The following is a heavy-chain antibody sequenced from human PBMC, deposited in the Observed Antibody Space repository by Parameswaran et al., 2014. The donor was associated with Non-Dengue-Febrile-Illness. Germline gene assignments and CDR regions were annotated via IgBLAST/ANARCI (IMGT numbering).Heavy chain of an antibody. CDR2: IVPIFGTP. Sequence: WVRQAPGQGLEWMGGIVPIFGTPVYAQRFQGRVTIIADESTTTVYMQLSGLRSDDTAIYYCASLPEQRRAPNYYHHFIDVWGHGTTVTVSS. J-gene: IGHJ6*02. V-gene: IGHV1-69*01. CDR3: ASLPEQRRAPNYYHHFIDV. D-gene: IGHD6-25*01.